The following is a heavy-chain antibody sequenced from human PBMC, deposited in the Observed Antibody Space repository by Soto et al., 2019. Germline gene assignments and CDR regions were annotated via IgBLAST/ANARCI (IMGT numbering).Heavy chain of an antibody. Sequence: GGSLRLSCAASGFTFSSYAMSWVRQAPGKGLEWVSAISGSGGSTYYADSVKGRFTISRDNSKNTLYLQMNSLRAEDTAVYYCAKGPVTTNYYYYGMDVWGQGTTVTVSS. CDR3: AKGPVTTNYYYYGMDV. D-gene: IGHD4-17*01. J-gene: IGHJ6*02. V-gene: IGHV3-23*01. CDR1: GFTFSSYA. CDR2: ISGSGGST.